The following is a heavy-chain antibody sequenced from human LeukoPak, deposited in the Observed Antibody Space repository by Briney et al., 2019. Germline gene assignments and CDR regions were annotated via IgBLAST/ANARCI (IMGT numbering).Heavy chain of an antibody. CDR1: GFTFSNAW. CDR2: IKSKADGGTT. Sequence: GGSLRLSCAASGFTFSNAWMSWVRQAPGKGLEWVGRIKSKADGGTTDYAAPVKGRFTISRDDSKNTLYLQMNSLKTEDTAVYYCTTDRYFDWLLYLPYFDYWGQGTLVTVSS. D-gene: IGHD3-9*01. CDR3: TTDRYFDWLLYLPYFDY. J-gene: IGHJ4*02. V-gene: IGHV3-15*01.